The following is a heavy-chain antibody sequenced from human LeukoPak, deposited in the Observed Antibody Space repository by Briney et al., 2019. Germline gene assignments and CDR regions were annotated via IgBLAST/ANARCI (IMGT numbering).Heavy chain of an antibody. Sequence: GTSLTLSCATSGFTFSHYGMHWVRQAPGKGLEWVAVIWSDGSNRYYGDPVKGRFTISRDNFQRTVYLQMNSLRAEDTAVYYCAKDAQRGFDYSNSLDNWGQGTLVTVSS. CDR1: GFTFSHYG. V-gene: IGHV3-33*06. D-gene: IGHD4-11*01. J-gene: IGHJ4*02. CDR3: AKDAQRGFDYSNSLDN. CDR2: IWSDGSNR.